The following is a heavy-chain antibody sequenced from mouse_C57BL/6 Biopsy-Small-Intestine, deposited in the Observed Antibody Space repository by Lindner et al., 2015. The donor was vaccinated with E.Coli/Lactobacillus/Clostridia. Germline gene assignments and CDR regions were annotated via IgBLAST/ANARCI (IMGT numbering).Heavy chain of an antibody. CDR3: ARGRWDGGYWYFDV. CDR2: ISNLAYSI. V-gene: IGHV5-15*01. CDR1: GFTFSDYG. D-gene: IGHD4-1*01. J-gene: IGHJ1*03. Sequence: VQLQESGGGLVQPGGSLKLSCAASGFTFSDYGMAWVRQAPRKGPEWVAFISNLAYSIYYVDTVTGRFTISRDNAKNTLFLQMTSLRSEDTAMYYCARGRWDGGYWYFDVWGTGTTVTVSS.